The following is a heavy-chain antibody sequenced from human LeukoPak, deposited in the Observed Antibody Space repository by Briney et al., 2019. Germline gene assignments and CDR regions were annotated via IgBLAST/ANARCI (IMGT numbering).Heavy chain of an antibody. CDR1: GFTFSSYA. Sequence: PGGSLRLSCAASGFTFSSYAMSWVRQAPGKGLEWVSAISGSGGSTYYADSVKGRFAISRENSKNTLYLQMNSLRAEDTAVYYCAKDQAVAGYYFGYWGQGTLVTVSS. J-gene: IGHJ4*02. CDR3: AKDQAVAGYYFGY. D-gene: IGHD6-19*01. CDR2: ISGSGGST. V-gene: IGHV3-23*01.